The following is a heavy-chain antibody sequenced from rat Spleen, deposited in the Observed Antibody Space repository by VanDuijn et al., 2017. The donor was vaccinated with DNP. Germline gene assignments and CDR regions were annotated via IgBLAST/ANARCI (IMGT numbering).Heavy chain of an antibody. CDR1: GFTFNYYW. Sequence: EVQLVESGGGLVQPGRSMKLSCAASGFTFNYYWMTWIRQVPGKGLEWVASIISSGGSTYYPDSVKGRFTISRDNAKNTLYLQINSLRSEDTATYYCARATYYYSSWAMDAWGQGTSVTVSS. V-gene: IGHV5-31*01. CDR3: ARATYYYSSWAMDA. D-gene: IGHD1-2*01. CDR2: IISSGGST. J-gene: IGHJ4*01.